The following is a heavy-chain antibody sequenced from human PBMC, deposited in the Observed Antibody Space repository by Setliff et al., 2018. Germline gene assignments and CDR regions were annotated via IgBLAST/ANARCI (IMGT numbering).Heavy chain of an antibody. V-gene: IGHV4-61*09. CDR2: IYTSWST. CDR3: ARDRSTVIRGVTSFFYYYMDV. Sequence: SETLSLTCTVSGDSISSRPFYWGWFRQPAGKELEWIGQIYTSWSTNYNPSLESRAAISVDSSKNQFSLKLRSVTAADTAVYYCARDRSTVIRGVTSFFYYYMDVWGGGTTVTVSS. CDR1: GDSISSRPFY. J-gene: IGHJ6*03. D-gene: IGHD3-10*01.